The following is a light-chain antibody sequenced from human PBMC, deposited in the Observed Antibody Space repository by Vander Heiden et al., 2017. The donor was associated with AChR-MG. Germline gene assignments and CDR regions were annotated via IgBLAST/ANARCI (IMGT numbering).Light chain of an antibody. CDR2: AAS. V-gene: IGKV1-27*01. CDR1: QGISNY. CDR3: QKYNSAPQST. J-gene: IGKJ3*01. Sequence: DIQMTQSPSSLSASVGDRVTITCRASQGISNYLAWYQQNPGKVPKLLIYAASTLQSGVPSRFSGSGSGTDFTLAISSLQPEDVATYYCQKYNSAPQSTFGHGTKVNI.